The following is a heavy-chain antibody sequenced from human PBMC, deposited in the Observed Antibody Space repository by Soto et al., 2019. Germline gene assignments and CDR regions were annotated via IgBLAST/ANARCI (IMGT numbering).Heavy chain of an antibody. D-gene: IGHD4-17*01. V-gene: IGHV3-30*18. Sequence: GGSLRLSCAASGFTFSSYGMHWVRQAPGKGLEWVAVISYDGSNKYYADSVKGRFTISRDNSKNTLYLQMNSLRAEDTAVYYCAKDFGSTVTTSPSYYYYYMDVWGKGTTVTVSS. J-gene: IGHJ6*03. CDR2: ISYDGSNK. CDR1: GFTFSSYG. CDR3: AKDFGSTVTTSPSYYYYYMDV.